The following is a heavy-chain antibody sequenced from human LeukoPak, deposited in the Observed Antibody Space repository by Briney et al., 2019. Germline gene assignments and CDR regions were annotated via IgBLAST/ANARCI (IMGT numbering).Heavy chain of an antibody. J-gene: IGHJ5*02. D-gene: IGHD3-10*01. CDR2: IIPIFGTA. Sequence: GASVKVSCKASGYTFTSYGISWVRQAPGQGLEWMGGIIPIFGTANYAQKFQGRVTITADESTSTAYMELSSLRSEDTAVYYCARDLSGLPFDPWGQGTLVTVSS. CDR1: GYTFTSYG. V-gene: IGHV1-69*13. CDR3: ARDLSGLPFDP.